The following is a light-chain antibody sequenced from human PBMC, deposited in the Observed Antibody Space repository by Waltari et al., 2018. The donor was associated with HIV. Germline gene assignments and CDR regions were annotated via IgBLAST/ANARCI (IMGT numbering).Light chain of an antibody. CDR2: SHT. CDR3: QSYDGTLSVWV. J-gene: IGLJ3*02. V-gene: IGLV1-40*01. CDR1: NSTIGACYE. Sequence: QSVLTQPPSVSGAPGQRVSLSCAGPNSTIGACYEVHWYLQLPGSAPKLRLHSHTARPPVIPDRVSGARSGASAALAITGLQVEDEGDYYGQSYDGTLSVWVFGGGTKLTVL.